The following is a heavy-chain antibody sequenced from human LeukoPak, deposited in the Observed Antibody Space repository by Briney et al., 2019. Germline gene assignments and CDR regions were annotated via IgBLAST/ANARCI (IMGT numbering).Heavy chain of an antibody. D-gene: IGHD3-16*01. CDR2: ISSGSDYI. CDR1: GFSSYR. CDR3: ASDPWGTHAY. Sequence: KSGGSLRLSCAASGFSSYRLNWLRQAPGKGLEWVSSISSGSDYIYYADSVKGRFTISRDNAKNSLYLQMNSLRAEDTAIYYSASDPWGTHAYWGQGTLVTVSS. J-gene: IGHJ4*02. V-gene: IGHV3-21*01.